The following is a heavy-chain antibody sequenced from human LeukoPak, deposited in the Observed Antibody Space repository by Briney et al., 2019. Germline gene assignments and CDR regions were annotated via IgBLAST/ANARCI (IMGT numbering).Heavy chain of an antibody. CDR2: INHSGST. Sequence: GSLRLSCAASGFTFSDYYMSWIRQPPGKGLEWIGEINHSGSTNYNPSLKSRVTISVDTSKNQFSLKLSSVTAADTAVYYCARGYYDFWSGYSSGMDVWGQGTTVTVSS. CDR1: GFTFSDYY. CDR3: ARGYYDFWSGYSSGMDV. D-gene: IGHD3-3*01. V-gene: IGHV4-34*01. J-gene: IGHJ6*02.